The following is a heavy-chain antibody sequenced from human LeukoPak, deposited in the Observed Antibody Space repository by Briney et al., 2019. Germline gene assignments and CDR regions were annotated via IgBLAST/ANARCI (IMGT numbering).Heavy chain of an antibody. CDR2: ISSSSSYT. J-gene: IGHJ6*01. V-gene: IGHV3-11*03. CDR1: GFTFSDYY. D-gene: IGHD4-17*01. CDR3: EVTTNGMDI. Sequence: GGSLRLSCAASGFTFSDYYMSWIRQAPGKGLEWVSYISSSSSYTNYADSVKGRFTISRDYAKNSLYLQMNSLRAEDTAVYYCEVTTNGMDIWGQGTTVTVSS.